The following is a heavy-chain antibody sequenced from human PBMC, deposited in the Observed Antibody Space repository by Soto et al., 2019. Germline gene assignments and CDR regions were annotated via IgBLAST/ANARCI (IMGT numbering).Heavy chain of an antibody. D-gene: IGHD3-3*01. CDR3: ARGGGFTIFAEGWFDP. Sequence: ASVKVSCKASGYTFTSYDINWVRQATGQGLEWMGWMNPNSGNTGYAQKFQGRVTMTRNTSISTAYMELSSLRSEDTAVYYCARGGGFTIFAEGWFDPWGQGTLVTVSS. V-gene: IGHV1-8*01. CDR2: MNPNSGNT. J-gene: IGHJ5*02. CDR1: GYTFTSYD.